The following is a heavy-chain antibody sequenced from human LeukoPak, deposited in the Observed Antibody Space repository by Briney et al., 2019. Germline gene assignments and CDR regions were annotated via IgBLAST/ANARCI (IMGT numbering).Heavy chain of an antibody. Sequence: GGSLRFSCAGSGFALKSYSLSWVRQAPGRGLGWVSPTNSTTPYKYYAHPINSRFTISRDNDDNAVYLQMNSLGAEDTAVYYCARVAVSGPTGWFDSWGQGTLVIVSS. CDR1: GFALKSYS. J-gene: IGHJ5*01. V-gene: IGHV3-21*01. D-gene: IGHD2-8*02. CDR2: TNSTTPYK. CDR3: ARVAVSGPTGWFDS.